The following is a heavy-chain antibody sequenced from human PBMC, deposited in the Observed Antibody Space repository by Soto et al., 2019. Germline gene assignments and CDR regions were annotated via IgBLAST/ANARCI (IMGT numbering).Heavy chain of an antibody. D-gene: IGHD3-3*01. CDR2: IKSKSDGSTT. Sequence: EVQLVESGGGLVKPGGSLRLACAASGFTFSNALMTWVRQAPGKGLEWVGRIKSKSDGSTTDYASPVRGRFIISRDDSKNTLYLQMNSLKTGETAVYYCTPGLMIFGVVIDPWGQGTLVTVS. CDR1: GFTFSNAL. V-gene: IGHV3-15*01. CDR3: TPGLMIFGVVIDP. J-gene: IGHJ5*02.